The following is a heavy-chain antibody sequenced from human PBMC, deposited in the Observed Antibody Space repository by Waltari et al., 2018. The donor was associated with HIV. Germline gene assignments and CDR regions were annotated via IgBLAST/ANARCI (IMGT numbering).Heavy chain of an antibody. V-gene: IGHV4-34*02. J-gene: IGHJ4*02. D-gene: IGHD2-8*02. CDR2: INHRGSN. Sequence: QVQLQQWGAGLLKPSDTLSLPCAVYDASFRNYYWTWIRQIPGKRLEWIGEINHRGSNDYNPSLKSRVTMSSDMSKRQFSMRLKSVVAADTALYFCAGGRDSREQRLVAGFDFWGRGTLVTVSS. CDR1: DASFRNYY. CDR3: AGGRDSREQRLVAGFDF.